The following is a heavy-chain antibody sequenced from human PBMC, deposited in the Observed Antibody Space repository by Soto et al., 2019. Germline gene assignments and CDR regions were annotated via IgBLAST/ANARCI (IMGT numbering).Heavy chain of an antibody. CDR1: SGSISSSNW. V-gene: IGHV4-4*02. J-gene: IGHJ3*02. CDR3: ASQLMVRGNDAFDI. Sequence: QVQLQESGPGLVKPSGTLALTCAVSSGSISSSNWWSWVRQPPGKGLEWIGEINHSGSTNYNPSLKSRVTISVAKSNNQFSLELSSVTAADTAMYYCASQLMVRGNDAFDIWGQGTMVTVSS. D-gene: IGHD3-10*01. CDR2: INHSGST.